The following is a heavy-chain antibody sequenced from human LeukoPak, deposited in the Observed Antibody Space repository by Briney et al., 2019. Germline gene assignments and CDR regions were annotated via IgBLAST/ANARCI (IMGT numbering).Heavy chain of an antibody. V-gene: IGHV3-7*01. Sequence: GGSLRLSCVASGFTFSTYWMSWVRQAPGKELEWVANIKQDGSKNYYVESVKGRFTISRDNAKNSLYLQMNSLRAEDTAVYYCARDQWQWLGSTIDYWGQGTLVTVSS. CDR1: GFTFSTYW. J-gene: IGHJ4*02. D-gene: IGHD6-19*01. CDR2: IKQDGSKN. CDR3: ARDQWQWLGSTIDY.